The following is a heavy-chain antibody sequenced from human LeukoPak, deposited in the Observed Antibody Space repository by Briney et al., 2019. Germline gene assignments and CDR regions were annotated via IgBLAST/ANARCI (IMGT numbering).Heavy chain of an antibody. CDR2: ISWNSGSI. Sequence: PGRSLRLSCAASGFTFDDYAMHWVRQAPGKGLEWVSGISWNSGSIGYADSVKGRFTISRDNAKNSLYLQMNSLRAEDTAVYYCAKDLGGCGSSGWPCYYMDVWGKGTTVTVSS. V-gene: IGHV3-9*01. J-gene: IGHJ6*03. D-gene: IGHD6-19*01. CDR1: GFTFDDYA. CDR3: AKDLGGCGSSGWPCYYMDV.